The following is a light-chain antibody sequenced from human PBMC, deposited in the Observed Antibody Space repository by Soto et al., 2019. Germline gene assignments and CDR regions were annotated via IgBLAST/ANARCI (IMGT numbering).Light chain of an antibody. CDR3: QQYGSTPPT. Sequence: EIVLTQSPGTLSLSPGERATLSCRASESVSNDHLAWYQRKPGQAPRLLIYGASDRATDIPYRFSGSGSGTDFTLTIARLEAEDFAVYVCQQYGSTPPTFGLGTKVEI. V-gene: IGKV3-20*01. J-gene: IGKJ1*01. CDR1: ESVSNDH. CDR2: GAS.